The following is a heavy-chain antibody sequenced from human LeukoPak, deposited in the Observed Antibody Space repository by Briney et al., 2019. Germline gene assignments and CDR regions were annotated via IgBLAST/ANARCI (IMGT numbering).Heavy chain of an antibody. V-gene: IGHV4-59*08. CDR1: GGSISSYY. CDR2: IYYSGST. CDR3: ARRRSSGCYEDNWFDL. Sequence: PSETLSLTCTVSGGSISSYYWSWIRQPPGKGLEWIGYIYYSGSTNYNLSLKSRVTISVDTSKNQFSLKLSSVTAADTAVYYCARRRSSGCYEDNWFDLWGQGTLVTVSS. J-gene: IGHJ5*02. D-gene: IGHD6-19*01.